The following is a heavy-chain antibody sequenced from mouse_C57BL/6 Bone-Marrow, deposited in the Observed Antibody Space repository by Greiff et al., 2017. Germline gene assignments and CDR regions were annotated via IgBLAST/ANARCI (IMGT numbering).Heavy chain of an antibody. CDR2: ISNLAYSI. V-gene: IGHV5-15*01. J-gene: IGHJ4*01. CDR1: GFTFSDYG. CDR3: ARRGYIDY. Sequence: EVQGVESGGGLVQPGGSLKLSCAASGFTFSDYGMAWVRQAPRQGPEWVAFISNLAYSIYYADTVTGRSTISRENAKNTLYLQMSSLRSEDTAMYYCARRGYIDYWGQGTTVTVSS.